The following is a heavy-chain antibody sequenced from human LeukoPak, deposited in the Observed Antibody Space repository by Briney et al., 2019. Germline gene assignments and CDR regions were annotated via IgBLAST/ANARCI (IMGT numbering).Heavy chain of an antibody. CDR1: GFTFSSYA. J-gene: IGHJ4*02. D-gene: IGHD6-19*01. V-gene: IGHV3-30-3*01. CDR3: ASSAVAGTPFDY. CDR2: ISYDGSNK. Sequence: GGSLRLSCAASGFTFSSYAMHWVRQAPGKGLEWVAVISYDGSNKYYADSVKGRFTISRDNSKNTLYLQINSLRAEDTAVYYCASSAVAGTPFDYWGQGTLVTVSS.